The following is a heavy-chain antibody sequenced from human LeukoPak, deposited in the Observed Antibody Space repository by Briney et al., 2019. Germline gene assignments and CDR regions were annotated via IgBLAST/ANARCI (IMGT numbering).Heavy chain of an antibody. J-gene: IGHJ4*02. Sequence: PGGSLRLSCAASGFTFGSYWMSWVRQAPGEGLEWVANIKQGGSEKYYVDSVKGRFTISRDNAKNSLYLQMNSLRAEDTAVYYCAREGRMLYECEDYWGQGTLVTVSS. D-gene: IGHD2-8*01. CDR2: IKQGGSEK. CDR3: AREGRMLYECEDY. CDR1: GFTFGSYW. V-gene: IGHV3-7*01.